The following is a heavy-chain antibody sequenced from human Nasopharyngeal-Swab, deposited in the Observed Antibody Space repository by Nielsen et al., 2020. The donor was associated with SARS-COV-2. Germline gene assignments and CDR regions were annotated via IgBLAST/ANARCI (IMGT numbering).Heavy chain of an antibody. V-gene: IGHV7-4-1*02. CDR2: INTNTGNP. Sequence: WVRQAPGQGLEWVGWINTNTGNPTYAQGFTGRFVFSLDTSVGTAYLQISSLKAEDTAVYYCARVGRQYYFDYWGQGTLVTVSS. D-gene: IGHD1-26*01. CDR3: ARVGRQYYFDY. J-gene: IGHJ4*02.